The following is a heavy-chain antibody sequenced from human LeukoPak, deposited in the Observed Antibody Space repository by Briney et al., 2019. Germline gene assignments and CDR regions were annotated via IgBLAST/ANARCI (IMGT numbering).Heavy chain of an antibody. CDR2: ISGYNGDT. Sequence: GASVIVSCKASGYSFGRHGISWVRQAPGQGLEWMGWISGYNGDTNYAQKFQGRVTMTKDTSASTAYMELRSLRSDDTAVYYCARDPSNSSGWKTWFDPWGQGTLVTVSS. J-gene: IGHJ5*02. CDR3: ARDPSNSSGWKTWFDP. V-gene: IGHV1-18*01. CDR1: GYSFGRHG. D-gene: IGHD6-19*01.